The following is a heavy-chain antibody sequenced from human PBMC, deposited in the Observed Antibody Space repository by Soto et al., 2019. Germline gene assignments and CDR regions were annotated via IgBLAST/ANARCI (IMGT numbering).Heavy chain of an antibody. CDR3: ARFMVRGVIRRYNWFDP. CDR1: GGSISSYY. D-gene: IGHD3-10*01. V-gene: IGHV4-59*12. Sequence: SETLSLTCTVSGGSISSYYWSWIRQTPEKGLEWIGYVNDNWGTNYNPSLKSRVTISVDTSKNQFSLKLSSVTAADTAVYYCARFMVRGVIRRYNWFDPWGQGTLVTVSS. CDR2: VNDNWGT. J-gene: IGHJ5*02.